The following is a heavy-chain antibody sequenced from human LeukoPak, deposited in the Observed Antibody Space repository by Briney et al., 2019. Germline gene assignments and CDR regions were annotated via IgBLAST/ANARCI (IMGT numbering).Heavy chain of an antibody. CDR3: ARGFTSWPQGPYHFDY. J-gene: IGHJ4*02. Sequence: GGTLRLSCAVSGFTFSDYAMHWVRQAPGKGLEWVASIEANGHEKYSSDSLKGRFTISRDNSKNTLYLQMNTLRPEDTAVFYCARGFTSWPQGPYHFDYWGQGILITVSS. D-gene: IGHD2-2*01. CDR2: IEANGHEK. CDR1: GFTFSDYA. V-gene: IGHV3-30*02.